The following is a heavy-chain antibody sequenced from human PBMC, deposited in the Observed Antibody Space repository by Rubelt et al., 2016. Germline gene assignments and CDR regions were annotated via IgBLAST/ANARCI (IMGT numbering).Heavy chain of an antibody. CDR3: ARMVNDFWSGYHNWFDP. V-gene: IGHV1-8*01. J-gene: IGHJ5*02. CDR2: MNPNSGNT. CDR1: GYTFTSYD. Sequence: QVQLVQSGAEVKKPGASVKVSCKASGYTFTSYDINWVRQATGQGLEWMGWMNPNSGNTGYAQKFQGRVTMTRDTSISTGYMELSSLGSEDTAVYYCARMVNDFWSGYHNWFDPWGQGTLVTVSS. D-gene: IGHD3-3*01.